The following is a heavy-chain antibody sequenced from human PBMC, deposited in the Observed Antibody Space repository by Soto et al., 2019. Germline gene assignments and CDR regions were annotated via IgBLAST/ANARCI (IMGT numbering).Heavy chain of an antibody. CDR2: INHSGST. Sequence: SETLSLTCAVYGGSFSGYYWSWIRQPPGKGLEWIGEINHSGSTNYNPSLKSRVTISVDTSKNQFSLKLSSVTAADTAVYYCAREGRKAARLQANWFDPWGQGTLVTVS. CDR1: GGSFSGYY. V-gene: IGHV4-34*01. J-gene: IGHJ5*02. CDR3: AREGRKAARLQANWFDP. D-gene: IGHD6-6*01.